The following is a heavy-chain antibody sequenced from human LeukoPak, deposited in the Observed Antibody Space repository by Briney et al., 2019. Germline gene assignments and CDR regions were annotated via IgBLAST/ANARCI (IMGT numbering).Heavy chain of an antibody. J-gene: IGHJ4*02. CDR3: AGTTVTRSGGDY. D-gene: IGHD4-17*01. CDR1: GGSISSYY. CDR2: IYYSGST. Sequence: SETLSLTCTVSGGSISSYYWSWIRQPPGKGLEWIGYIYYSGSTSYNPSLKSRVTISVDTSKNQFSLKLSSVTAADTAVYYCAGTTVTRSGGDYWGQGTLVTVSS. V-gene: IGHV4-59*01.